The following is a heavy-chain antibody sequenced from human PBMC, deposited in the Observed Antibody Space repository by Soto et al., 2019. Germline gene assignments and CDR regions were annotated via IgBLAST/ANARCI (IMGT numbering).Heavy chain of an antibody. D-gene: IGHD2-15*01. Sequence: ASVKVSCKASGYTFTGYYMHRVRQAPGQGLEWMGWINPNSGGTNYAQKFQGRVTMTRDTSISTAYMELSRLRSDDTAVYYCARDSLYCSGGSCYPFFDYWGQGTLVTVSS. CDR1: GYTFTGYY. V-gene: IGHV1-2*02. CDR3: ARDSLYCSGGSCYPFFDY. J-gene: IGHJ4*02. CDR2: INPNSGGT.